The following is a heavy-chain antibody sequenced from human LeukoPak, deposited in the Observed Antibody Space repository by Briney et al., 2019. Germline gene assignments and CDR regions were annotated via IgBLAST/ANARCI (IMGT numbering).Heavy chain of an antibody. V-gene: IGHV1-69*13. D-gene: IGHD3-16*02. CDR1: GGTFSSYA. J-gene: IGHJ4*02. CDR3: ASPRIWGSYRSLDY. CDR2: IIPIFGTA. Sequence: GASVKVSCKASGGTFSSYAISWVRQAPGQGLAWMGGIIPIFGTANYPQKFQGRVTITADESTSTAYMELSSLRSEDTAVYYCASPRIWGSYRSLDYWGQGTLVTVSS.